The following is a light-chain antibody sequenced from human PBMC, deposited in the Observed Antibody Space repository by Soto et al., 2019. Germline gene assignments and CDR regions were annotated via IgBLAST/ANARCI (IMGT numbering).Light chain of an antibody. CDR1: QSISTW. Sequence: DIQMTQSPSILSASVGDRVTITCRASQSISTWLAWYQQKPGKVPKLLIYKASTLESGVPSRFSGSGSETEFTLTISSLQPDDFATYYCQQYNSYWTFGQGTKVEI. J-gene: IGKJ1*01. CDR2: KAS. CDR3: QQYNSYWT. V-gene: IGKV1-5*03.